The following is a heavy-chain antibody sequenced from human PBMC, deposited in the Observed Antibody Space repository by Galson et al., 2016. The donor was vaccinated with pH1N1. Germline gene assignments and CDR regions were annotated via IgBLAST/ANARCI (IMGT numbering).Heavy chain of an antibody. CDR1: GFSLSTSGVG. V-gene: IGHV2-5*02. CDR3: AHSAYGDFGGYFGY. D-gene: IGHD4-17*01. J-gene: IGHJ4*02. Sequence: PALVKPTQTLTLTCTFSGFSLSTSGVGVGWIRQPPGKALEWLALIYWDDDKRYSPSLKSRLTITKDTSKNRVVLTMTNMDPVDTATYYRAHSAYGDFGGYFGYWGQGTRVTVSA. CDR2: IYWDDDK.